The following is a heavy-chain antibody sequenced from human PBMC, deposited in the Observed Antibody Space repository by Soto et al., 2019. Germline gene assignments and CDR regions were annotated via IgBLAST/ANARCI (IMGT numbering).Heavy chain of an antibody. CDR1: GFRFDDFA. V-gene: IGHV3-9*01. Sequence: VQMVESGGGLVKPGMSLRLSCAASGFRFDDFAMHWVRQGQGKGLEWVSGISWNSGDKDYGDSVKGRFVISRDNDKNSLDLQMNSLRPEDTAVYYCVRGRGPMNRGYFFSWARGTLVIVSP. J-gene: IGHJ4*02. D-gene: IGHD2-21*01. CDR3: VRGRGPMNRGYFFS. CDR2: ISWNSGDK.